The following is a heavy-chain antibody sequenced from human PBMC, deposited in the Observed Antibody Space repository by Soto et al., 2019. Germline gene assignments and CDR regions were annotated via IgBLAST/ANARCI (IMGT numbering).Heavy chain of an antibody. J-gene: IGHJ4*02. D-gene: IGHD5-12*01. CDR3: TTDMDSGYDSDY. V-gene: IGHV3-15*01. CDR1: GFTFSNAW. Sequence: LRLSCAASGFTFSNAWMSWVRQAPGKGLEWVGRIKSKTDGGTTDYAAPVKGRFTISRDDSKNTLYLQMNSLKTEDTAVYYCTTDMDSGYDSDYWGQGTLVTVSS. CDR2: IKSKTDGGTT.